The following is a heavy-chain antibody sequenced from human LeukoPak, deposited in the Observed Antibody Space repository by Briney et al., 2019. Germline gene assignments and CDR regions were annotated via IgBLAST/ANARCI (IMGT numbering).Heavy chain of an antibody. Sequence: SETLSLTCTVSGGSINSGGYYWNWIRQHPGKGLEWIGYIYYSGSTFYNPSLKSRVTILVDTSKNQFSLKVSSVTAADTAVYYCARGQYSGSCFDNWGQGGLVTVSS. CDR1: GGSINSGGYY. CDR3: ARGQYSGSCFDN. V-gene: IGHV4-31*03. D-gene: IGHD1-26*01. J-gene: IGHJ4*02. CDR2: IYYSGST.